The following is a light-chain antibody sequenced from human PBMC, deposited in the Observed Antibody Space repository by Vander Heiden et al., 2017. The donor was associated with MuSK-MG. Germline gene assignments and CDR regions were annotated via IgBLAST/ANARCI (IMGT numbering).Light chain of an antibody. V-gene: IGLV3-21*04. CDR3: QVWDSSSDLRVV. CDR1: NIGGKS. CDR2: YDR. Sequence: SYVLTQPPSVSVAPGKTATITCGGNNIGGKSVHWYQQKPGQAPVMVIYYDRERPSGIPERFSGSNSGDTATLTISRVEAGDEADYFCQVWDSSSDLRVVFGGGTKLTV. J-gene: IGLJ2*01.